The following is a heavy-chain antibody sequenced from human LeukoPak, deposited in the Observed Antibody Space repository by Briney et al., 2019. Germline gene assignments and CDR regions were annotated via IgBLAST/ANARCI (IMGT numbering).Heavy chain of an antibody. CDR1: GYTFTSYG. CDR2: IGAYNGNP. D-gene: IGHD3-22*01. Sequence: ASEKVSCKASGYTFTSYGISWVRQAPGPGQEGMVWIGAYNGNPNSAQKHQSRDTMTTDTATSTAYVELSSRRSDGTAVHYCARGPVVSQIDYGGQGTLVTVSS. V-gene: IGHV1-18*01. J-gene: IGHJ4*02. CDR3: ARGPVVSQIDY.